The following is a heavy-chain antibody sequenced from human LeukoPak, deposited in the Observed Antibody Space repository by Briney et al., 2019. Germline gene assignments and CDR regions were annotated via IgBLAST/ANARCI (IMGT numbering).Heavy chain of an antibody. V-gene: IGHV4-59*08. CDR2: IFYSGST. J-gene: IGHJ4*02. CDR3: ARHLVAVAGTDYFDY. CDR1: GGSISSYY. D-gene: IGHD6-19*01. Sequence: SETLSLTCTVSGGSISSYYWNWIRQPPGKGLEWIGYIFYSGSTHYNPSLQSRVTISLDTSKNQFSLKLSSVTAADTAVYYCARHLVAVAGTDYFDYWGQGTLVTVSS.